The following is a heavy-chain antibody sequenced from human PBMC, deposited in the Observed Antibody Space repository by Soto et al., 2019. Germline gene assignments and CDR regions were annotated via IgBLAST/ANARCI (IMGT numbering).Heavy chain of an antibody. V-gene: IGHV4-39*01. J-gene: IGHJ4*02. D-gene: IGHD4-4*01. CDR3: AKCRNLDELFDY. CDR1: GGSISGNSYY. CDR2: IYYSGST. Sequence: SETLSLTCTVSGGSISGNSYYWGWIRQPPGKGLEWIGSIYYSGSTYYNPSLKSRVTISVDTSKNQFSLKLRSVTAADTAVYYCAKCRNLDELFDYWGQGTLVTVSS.